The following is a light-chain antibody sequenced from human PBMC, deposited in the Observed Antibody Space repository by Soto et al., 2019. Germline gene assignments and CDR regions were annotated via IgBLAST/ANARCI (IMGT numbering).Light chain of an antibody. CDR3: LQHNSYPKT. V-gene: IGKV1-17*01. CDR1: QGMRDA. CDR2: AAS. Sequence: DIPMTQSPSSLSASVGDRVTITCRASQGMRDALGWYQQKPGKAPKRLIYAASILQSGVPSRFSGSGSGTEFPLTISSLQPEDFATYYCLQHNSYPKTFGQGTKVEIK. J-gene: IGKJ1*01.